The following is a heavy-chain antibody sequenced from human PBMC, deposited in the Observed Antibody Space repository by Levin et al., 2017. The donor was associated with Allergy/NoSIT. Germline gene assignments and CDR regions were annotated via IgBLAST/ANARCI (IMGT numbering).Heavy chain of an antibody. CDR3: ARDVGKSGYPPS. J-gene: IGHJ5*02. Sequence: TSSETLSLTCAVSGGSISTSHWWSWVRQSPGQGLEWIAEIYHSGTTSYNPSLKSRVTISMDKSKNHFSLSLTSVTAADTAIYYCARDVGKSGYPPSWGQGILVTVSS. CDR2: IYHSGTT. D-gene: IGHD5-12*01. V-gene: IGHV4-4*02. CDR1: GGSISTSHW.